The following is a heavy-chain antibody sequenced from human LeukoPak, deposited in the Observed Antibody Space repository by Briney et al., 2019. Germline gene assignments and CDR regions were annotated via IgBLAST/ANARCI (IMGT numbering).Heavy chain of an antibody. Sequence: PGRSLRLSCAASGFTFSSYAMSWVRQAPGKGLEWVSAISGSGGSTYYADSVKGRFTISRDNSKNTLYLQMNSLRAEDTAVYYCATTPGAYYYYHMDVWGQGTTVTVSS. CDR2: ISGSGGST. CDR1: GFTFSSYA. V-gene: IGHV3-23*01. CDR3: ATTPGAYYYYHMDV. D-gene: IGHD3-10*01. J-gene: IGHJ6*02.